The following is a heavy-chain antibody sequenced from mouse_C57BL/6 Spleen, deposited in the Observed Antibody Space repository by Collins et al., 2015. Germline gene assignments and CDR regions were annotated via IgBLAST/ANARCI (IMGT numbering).Heavy chain of an antibody. D-gene: IGHD2-3*01. CDR3: ARCYDGYYLAY. CDR1: GYTFTDYS. Sequence: QIQLVQSGPELKKPGETVKISCKASGYTFTDYSMHWVKQAPGKGLKWMGWINTETGEPTYADDFKGRFAFSLETSASTAYLQINNLKNEDTATYFCARCYDGYYLAYWGQGTLVTVSA. J-gene: IGHJ3*01. V-gene: IGHV9-2-1*01. CDR2: INTETGEP.